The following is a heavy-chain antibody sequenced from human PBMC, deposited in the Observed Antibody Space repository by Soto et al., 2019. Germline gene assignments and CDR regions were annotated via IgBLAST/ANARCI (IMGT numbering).Heavy chain of an antibody. CDR1: GYSFIDYW. CDR3: ARQLEQWLAVNWFDP. Sequence: GESLKISCQGSGYSFIDYWIGWVRQVPGKGLEWMGVIYPGDSDTRYSPSFQGQVTISADKSISTAYLQWSSLKASDTAVYYCARQLEQWLAVNWFDPWGQGTLVTVSS. CDR2: IYPGDSDT. D-gene: IGHD6-19*01. V-gene: IGHV5-51*01. J-gene: IGHJ5*02.